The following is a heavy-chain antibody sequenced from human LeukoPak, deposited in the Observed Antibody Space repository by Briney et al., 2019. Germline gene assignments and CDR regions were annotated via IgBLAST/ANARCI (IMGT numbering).Heavy chain of an antibody. Sequence: GASVKVSCKTSGYTFTSYGISGVRQAPGQGLEWMGWISAYNGNTNYSQKLQGRVTMTTDTSTSTAYMELRSLRSDDTAVYYCARGEYYYDSSGYARVNAFDIWGEGAMVTVSS. D-gene: IGHD3-22*01. CDR2: ISAYNGNT. J-gene: IGHJ3*02. V-gene: IGHV1-18*01. CDR1: GYTFTSYG. CDR3: ARGEYYYDSSGYARVNAFDI.